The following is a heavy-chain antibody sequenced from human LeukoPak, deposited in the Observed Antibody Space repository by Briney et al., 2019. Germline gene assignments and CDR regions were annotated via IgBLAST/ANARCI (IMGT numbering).Heavy chain of an antibody. CDR3: ARGYYYDSSGYYTFDY. CDR1: GGSISSGGYS. Sequence: PSQTLSLTCTVSGGSISSGGYSWSWIRQHPGKGLERIGYIYYSGSTYYNPSLKSRVTISVDTSKNQFSLKLSSVTAADTAVYYCARGYYYDSSGYYTFDYWGQGTLVTVSS. J-gene: IGHJ4*02. V-gene: IGHV4-31*03. D-gene: IGHD3-22*01. CDR2: IYYSGST.